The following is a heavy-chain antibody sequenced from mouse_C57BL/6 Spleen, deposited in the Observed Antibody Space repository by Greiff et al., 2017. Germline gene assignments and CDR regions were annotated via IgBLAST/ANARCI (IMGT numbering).Heavy chain of an antibody. CDR1: GFTFSSYG. CDR3: ARHNSSYYYGSIYLDY. CDR2: ISSGGSYT. D-gene: IGHD1-1*01. V-gene: IGHV5-6*02. Sequence: DVMLVESGGDLVKPGGSLKLSCAATGFTFSSYGMSWVRQTPDKRLEWVATISSGGSYTYYPDSVQGRFTISRDNAKNTLYLQMRSLKSEDTAMYYCARHNSSYYYGSIYLDYWGQGTTLTVSS. J-gene: IGHJ2*01.